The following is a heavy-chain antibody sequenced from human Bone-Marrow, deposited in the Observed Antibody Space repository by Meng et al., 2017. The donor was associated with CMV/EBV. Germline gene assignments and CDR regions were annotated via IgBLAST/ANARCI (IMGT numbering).Heavy chain of an antibody. J-gene: IGHJ6*02. CDR2: ISWNSGSI. CDR3: AKDLYSSSWYRPGYYYGMDV. V-gene: IGHV3-9*01. D-gene: IGHD6-13*01. Sequence: GGSLRLSCAASGFTFDDYAMHWVRQAPGKGLEWVSGISWNSGSIGYADSVKGRFTISRDNAKNSLYLQMNSLRAEDTALYYCAKDLYSSSWYRPGYYYGMDVWGQGTTVTVSS. CDR1: GFTFDDYA.